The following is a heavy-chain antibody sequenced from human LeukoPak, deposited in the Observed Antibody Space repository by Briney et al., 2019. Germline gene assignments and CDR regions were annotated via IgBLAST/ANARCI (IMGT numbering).Heavy chain of an antibody. Sequence: GGSLRLSCAASGFTLSGYWMHWVRQAPGKGLEWVSRISSDGRTTNYADSVKGRFTISRDNSKNTLYLQMNSLRAEDTAVYYCAREGPIAARPFLRAFDYWGQGTLVTVSS. CDR2: ISSDGRTT. V-gene: IGHV3-74*01. D-gene: IGHD6-6*01. CDR3: AREGPIAARPFLRAFDY. CDR1: GFTLSGYW. J-gene: IGHJ4*02.